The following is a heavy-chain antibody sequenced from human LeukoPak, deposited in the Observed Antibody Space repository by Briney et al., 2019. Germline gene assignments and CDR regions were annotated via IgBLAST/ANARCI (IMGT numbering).Heavy chain of an antibody. J-gene: IGHJ5*02. V-gene: IGHV4-39*01. CDR1: GGSISSSSYY. Sequence: SETLSLTCTVSGGSISSSSYYWGWVRQPPGKGLEWIGSIFYSGSAYYNPSLKSRVAISVDTSKNQFSLKLSSVTAADTAVYYCARQGGTLNWFDPWGQGTLVTVSS. D-gene: IGHD1-7*01. CDR3: ARQGGTLNWFDP. CDR2: IFYSGSA.